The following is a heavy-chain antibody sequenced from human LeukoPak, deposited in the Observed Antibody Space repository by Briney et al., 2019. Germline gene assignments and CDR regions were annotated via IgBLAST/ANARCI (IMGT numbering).Heavy chain of an antibody. CDR2: ISRSGSTK. CDR1: GFTFSDYN. Sequence: GGSLRLSCAASGFTFSDYNMRWIRQAPGKGLEWVSSISRSGSTKYYADSVKGRFTISRDNAKNSLFLQMNSLRAEDTAVYYCAKDRFRGAAGYPTSLFDYWGQGTLVTVSS. CDR3: AKDRFRGAAGYPTSLFDY. V-gene: IGHV3-11*04. D-gene: IGHD6-13*01. J-gene: IGHJ4*02.